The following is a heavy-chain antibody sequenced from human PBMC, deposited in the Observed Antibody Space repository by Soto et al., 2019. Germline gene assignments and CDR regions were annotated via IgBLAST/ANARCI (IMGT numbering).Heavy chain of an antibody. CDR2: IHHTGST. D-gene: IGHD2-2*01. Sequence: QVQLQESGPGLVKPSETLSLTCTVSGGPVNSGSHWWSWIRQPPGKGLEWIGHIHHTGSTNYNPSLKSRVTISVDTSKNRFSLNLYGVTAADTAVYYCTRAGDYVVVRAMDVCGQGTTVTVSS. CDR1: GGPVNSGSHW. CDR3: TRAGDYVVVRAMDV. V-gene: IGHV4-61*01. J-gene: IGHJ6*02.